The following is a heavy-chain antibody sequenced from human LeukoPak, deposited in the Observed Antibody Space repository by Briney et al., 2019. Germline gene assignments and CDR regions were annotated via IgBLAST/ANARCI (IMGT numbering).Heavy chain of an antibody. V-gene: IGHV4-59*08. J-gene: IGHJ5*02. CDR1: GGSMSSYY. CDR2: IYYTGIA. D-gene: IGHD6-19*01. Sequence: SETLSLTCTVSGGSMSSYYWSWIRQPPGKGLEWIGNIYYTGIADYNPSLKSRVTISVDTSKNQFSLKLSSVTAADTAVYSCARRGQWLEEGWFDPWGQGTLVTFSS. CDR3: ARRGQWLEEGWFDP.